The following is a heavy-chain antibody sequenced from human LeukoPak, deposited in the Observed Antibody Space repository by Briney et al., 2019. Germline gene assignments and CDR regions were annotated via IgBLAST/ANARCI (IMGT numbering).Heavy chain of an antibody. CDR1: GGTFSSYA. CDR2: IIPILGIA. J-gene: IGHJ4*02. CDR3: TSGGYNRRYFDY. D-gene: IGHD5-24*01. V-gene: IGHV1-69*04. Sequence: SVKVSCKASGGTFSSYAISWVRQAPGQGLEWMGRIIPILGIANYAQKFQGRVTITADKSTSTAYMELSSLRSEDTAVYYCTSGGYNRRYFDYWGQGTLVTVSS.